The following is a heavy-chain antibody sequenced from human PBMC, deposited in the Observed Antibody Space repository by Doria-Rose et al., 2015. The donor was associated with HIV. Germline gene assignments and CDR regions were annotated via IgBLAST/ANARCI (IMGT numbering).Heavy chain of an antibody. Sequence: QVQLQESGPGLVKPSETLSLTCTVSGASISSDNYWGWIRQPPGKGLEWIGSYYSSGRTYYNPSLKSRVPKPADTSKNHFALNLSSLTAADTPVYYCVMMPHYWGQGTLVTVSS. CDR1: GASISSDNY. CDR3: VMMPHY. CDR2: YYSSGRT. J-gene: IGHJ4*02. D-gene: IGHD3-16*01. V-gene: IGHV4-38-2*02.